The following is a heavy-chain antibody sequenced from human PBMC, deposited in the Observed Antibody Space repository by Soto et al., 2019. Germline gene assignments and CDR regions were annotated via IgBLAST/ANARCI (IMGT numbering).Heavy chain of an antibody. V-gene: IGHV3-23*01. CDR3: AKRGVVPAAIFLFDY. Sequence: GGSLRLSCAASGFTFSGYAMSWVRQAPGKGLEWVSAISGSGGSTYYADSVKGRFTISRDNSKNTLYLQMNSLRAEDTAVYYCAKRGVVPAAIFLFDYWGQGTLVTVSS. CDR2: ISGSGGST. D-gene: IGHD2-2*02. J-gene: IGHJ4*02. CDR1: GFTFSGYA.